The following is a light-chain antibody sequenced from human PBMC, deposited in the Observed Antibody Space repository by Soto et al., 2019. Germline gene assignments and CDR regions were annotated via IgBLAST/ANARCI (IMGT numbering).Light chain of an antibody. V-gene: IGKV1-9*01. CDR1: QGISTY. CDR3: QQLTSYTEWT. Sequence: IQLTQSPSSLSASVGDRVTITCRASQGISTYLAWYQQKPGKAPKLLIYAASTLHSGVPSRFSGSGSGTDFTLTISSLQPEDFATYYCQQLTSYTEWTFGQGTKGES. J-gene: IGKJ1*01. CDR2: AAS.